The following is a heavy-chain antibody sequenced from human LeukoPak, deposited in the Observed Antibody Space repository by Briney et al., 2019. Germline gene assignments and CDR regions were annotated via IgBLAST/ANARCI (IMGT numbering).Heavy chain of an antibody. J-gene: IGHJ5*02. CDR3: ARETSVGLFDP. Sequence: SETLSLTCAVYGGSFSGYYWSWIRQPPGKGLEWIGEINHSGSTNYNPSLKSRVTISVDTSKNQFSLKLSSVTAADTAVYYCARETSVGLFDPWGQGTLVTVSS. CDR2: INHSGST. CDR1: GGSFSGYY. V-gene: IGHV4-34*01.